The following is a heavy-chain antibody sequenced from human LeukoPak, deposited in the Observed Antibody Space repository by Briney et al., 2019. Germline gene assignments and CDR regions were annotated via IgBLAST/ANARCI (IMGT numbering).Heavy chain of an antibody. V-gene: IGHV4-31*03. CDR2: IYYSGST. D-gene: IGHD2-2*01. CDR3: ARDLFYCSSTSCSYGWFDP. Sequence: PSETLSLTCTVSGGSISSGGYYWSWIRQHPGKGLEWIGYIYYSGSTYYNPSLKSRVTISVDTSKNQFSLKLSSVTAADTAVYYCARDLFYCSSTSCSYGWFDPWGQGTLVTVSS. J-gene: IGHJ5*02. CDR1: GGSISSGGYY.